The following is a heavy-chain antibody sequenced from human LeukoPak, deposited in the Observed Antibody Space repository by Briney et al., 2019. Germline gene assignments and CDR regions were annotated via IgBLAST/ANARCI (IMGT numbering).Heavy chain of an antibody. V-gene: IGHV4-34*01. CDR3: TRDFASVYCSSTSCYKRTLYFDY. J-gene: IGHJ4*02. Sequence: SETLSLTCAVYGGSFSGYYWSWIRQPPGKGLEWIGEINHSGSTNYNPSLKSRVTISVDTSKNQFSLKLSSVTAADTAVYYLTRDFASVYCSSTSCYKRTLYFDYWGQGTLDTVSS. D-gene: IGHD2-2*02. CDR2: INHSGST. CDR1: GGSFSGYY.